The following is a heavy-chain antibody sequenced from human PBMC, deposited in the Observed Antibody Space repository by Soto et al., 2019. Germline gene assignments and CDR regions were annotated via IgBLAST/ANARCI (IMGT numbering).Heavy chain of an antibody. CDR2: VYRSGTT. CDR1: GGSISSYY. Sequence: PSETLSLTCTVSGGSISSYYWSWIRQSPGKGPEWIGYVYRSGTTNYNPSLQSRVTISVDTSKNQFSLKLSSVTAADTAVYYCASPTVTDAFDIWGQGTMVTVSS. CDR3: ASPTVTDAFDI. J-gene: IGHJ3*02. V-gene: IGHV4-59*08. D-gene: IGHD4-17*01.